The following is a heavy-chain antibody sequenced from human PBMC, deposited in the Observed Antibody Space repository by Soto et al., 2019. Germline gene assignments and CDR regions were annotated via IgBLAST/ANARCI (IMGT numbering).Heavy chain of an antibody. Sequence: GGSLRLSCAASGFTFSSYSMNWVRQAPGKGLEWVSSISSSSYIYYADSVKGRFTISRDNAKNSLYLQMNSLRAEDTAVYYCASGIAVAGTYFDYWGQGTLVTVSS. V-gene: IGHV3-21*01. D-gene: IGHD6-19*01. CDR3: ASGIAVAGTYFDY. CDR1: GFTFSSYS. CDR2: ISSSSYI. J-gene: IGHJ4*02.